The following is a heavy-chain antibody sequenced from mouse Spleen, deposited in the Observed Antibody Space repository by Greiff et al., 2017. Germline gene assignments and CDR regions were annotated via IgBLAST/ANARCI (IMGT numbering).Heavy chain of an antibody. D-gene: IGHD1-1*01. Sequence: EVQGVESGGGLVQPGGSLRLSCATSGFTFTDYYMSWVRQPPGKALEWLGFIRNKANGYTTEYSASVKGRFTISRDNSQSILYLQMNTLRAEDSATYYCARDEYYGSSYWYFDVWGAGTTVTVSS. J-gene: IGHJ1*01. CDR1: GFTFTDYY. V-gene: IGHV7-3*02. CDR3: ARDEYYGSSYWYFDV. CDR2: IRNKANGYTT.